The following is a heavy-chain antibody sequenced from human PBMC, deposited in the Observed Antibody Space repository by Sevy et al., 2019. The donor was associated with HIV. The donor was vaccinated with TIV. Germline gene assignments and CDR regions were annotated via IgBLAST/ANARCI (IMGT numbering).Heavy chain of an antibody. CDR2: ISYEGSNE. V-gene: IGHV3-30*04. D-gene: IGHD3-16*01. Sequence: GGSLRLSCAASTFTFGHYAMHWVRQAPGKGLQWVAGISYEGSNEYYTDSVKGRFTISRDNSKNTLNLEMNNLRVEDTDLYSCARDWGTPPTAILYYFDFWGQGIPVTVSS. CDR3: ARDWGTPPTAILYYFDF. CDR1: TFTFGHYA. J-gene: IGHJ4*02.